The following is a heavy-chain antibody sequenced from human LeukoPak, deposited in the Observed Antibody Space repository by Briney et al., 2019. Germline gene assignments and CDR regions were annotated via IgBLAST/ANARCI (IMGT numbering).Heavy chain of an antibody. CDR3: ARGTYYDFWSGYYTPDVFDY. CDR1: GGSFSGYY. Sequence: SGTLSLTCAVYGGSFSGYYWSWIRQPPGKGLEWIGEINHSGSTNYNPSLKSRVTISVDTSKNQFSLKLSSVTAADTAVYYCARGTYYDFWSGYYTPDVFDYWGQGTLVTVSS. CDR2: INHSGST. D-gene: IGHD3-3*01. J-gene: IGHJ4*02. V-gene: IGHV4-34*01.